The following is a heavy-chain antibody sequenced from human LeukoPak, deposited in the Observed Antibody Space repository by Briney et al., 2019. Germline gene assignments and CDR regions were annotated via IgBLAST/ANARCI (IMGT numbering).Heavy chain of an antibody. D-gene: IGHD6-13*01. CDR3: ARDRGSSWFADY. Sequence: ASVKVSCKASRYIXTSYYIHWVRQAPGQGLEWMGWINPNNGGTKYGKKFQGRVTMTSDTSISTAYMELSRLRYDDTAMYYCARDRGSSWFADYWGQGTLVTVSS. CDR2: INPNNGGT. CDR1: RYIXTSYY. J-gene: IGHJ4*02. V-gene: IGHV1-2*02.